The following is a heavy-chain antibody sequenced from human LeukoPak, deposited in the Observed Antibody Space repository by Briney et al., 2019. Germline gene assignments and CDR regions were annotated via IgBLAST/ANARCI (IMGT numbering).Heavy chain of an antibody. CDR3: AREGTDMSPLDY. Sequence: PGGSLRLSCAASGFTFSSYSMNWVRQAPGKGLEWVSSISSSSSYTYYADSVKGRFTISRDNAKNSLYLQMNSLRAEDTAVYYCAREGTDMSPLDYWGQGTLVTVSS. CDR1: GFTFSSYS. D-gene: IGHD5-18*01. CDR2: ISSSSSYT. V-gene: IGHV3-21*01. J-gene: IGHJ4*02.